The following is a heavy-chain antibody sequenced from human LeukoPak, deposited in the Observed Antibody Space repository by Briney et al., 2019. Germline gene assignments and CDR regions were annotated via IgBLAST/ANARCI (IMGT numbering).Heavy chain of an antibody. CDR3: ARAGGKQQLVQAYGAFDI. D-gene: IGHD6-13*01. V-gene: IGHV1-69*13. J-gene: IGHJ3*02. Sequence: SVKVSCKASGGTFSSYAISWVRQAPGQGLEWMGGIIPIFGTANYAQKFQGRVTITADESTSTAYMELSSLRSEDTAVYYCARAGGKQQLVQAYGAFDIGGQGTMVTVSS. CDR2: IIPIFGTA. CDR1: GGTFSSYA.